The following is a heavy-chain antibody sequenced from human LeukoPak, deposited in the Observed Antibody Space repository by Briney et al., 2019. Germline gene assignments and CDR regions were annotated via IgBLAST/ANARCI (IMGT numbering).Heavy chain of an antibody. V-gene: IGHV3-64*01. Sequence: GGSLRLSCAASGFTFSSYAMYWVRQTPGKGLEYVSAISSNGGSTYYANSVKGRFTISRDNSKNTLYLQMGSLRAEDMAVYYCARGFHYDFTPYYMDVWGKGTTVTVSS. CDR2: ISSNGGST. D-gene: IGHD3-3*01. CDR3: ARGFHYDFTPYYMDV. J-gene: IGHJ6*03. CDR1: GFTFSSYA.